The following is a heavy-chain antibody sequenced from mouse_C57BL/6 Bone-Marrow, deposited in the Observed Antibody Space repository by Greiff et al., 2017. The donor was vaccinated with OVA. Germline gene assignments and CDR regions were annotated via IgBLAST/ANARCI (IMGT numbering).Heavy chain of an antibody. D-gene: IGHD2-2*01. Sequence: EVQLQESGGDLVKPGGSLKLSCAASGFTFSSYGMSWVRQTPDKRLEWVATISSGGSYTYYPDSVKGRFTISRDNAKNTLYLQMSSLKSEDTAMYYCARSIWFWYFDVWGTGTTVTVSS. V-gene: IGHV5-6*01. CDR3: ARSIWFWYFDV. CDR1: GFTFSSYG. CDR2: ISSGGSYT. J-gene: IGHJ1*03.